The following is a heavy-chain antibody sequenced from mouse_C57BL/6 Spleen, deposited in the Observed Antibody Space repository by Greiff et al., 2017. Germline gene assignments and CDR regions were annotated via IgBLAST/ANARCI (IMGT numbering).Heavy chain of an antibody. Sequence: QVQLQQSGAELVKPGASVKISCKASGYAFSSYWMNWVKQRPGKGLEWIGQIYPGDGDTNYNGKFKGKATLTADKSSSTAYMQLSSLTAEDSAVYFCAREDYYGSSPYWYFDGWGTGTTVTVAS. CDR3: AREDYYGSSPYWYFDG. D-gene: IGHD1-1*01. CDR2: IYPGDGDT. CDR1: GYAFSSYW. J-gene: IGHJ1*03. V-gene: IGHV1-80*01.